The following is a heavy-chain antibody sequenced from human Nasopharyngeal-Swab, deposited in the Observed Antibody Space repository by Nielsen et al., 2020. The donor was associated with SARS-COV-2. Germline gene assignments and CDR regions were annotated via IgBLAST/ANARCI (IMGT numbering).Heavy chain of an antibody. V-gene: IGHV3-23*01. CDR3: AKLHHYYGESDY. CDR1: GFTFSSYA. D-gene: IGHD4-17*01. Sequence: GESLKISCAASGFTFSSYAMSWVRQAPGKGLEWVSAISGSGGSTYYADSVKGRFTISRDNSKNTLYPQMNSLRAEDTAVYYCAKLHHYYGESDYWGQGTLVTVSS. J-gene: IGHJ4*02. CDR2: ISGSGGST.